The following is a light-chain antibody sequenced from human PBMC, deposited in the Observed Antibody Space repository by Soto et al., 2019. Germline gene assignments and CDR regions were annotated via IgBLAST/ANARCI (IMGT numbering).Light chain of an antibody. CDR3: CSYAASYTLV. J-gene: IGLJ2*01. Sequence: QSALAQPRSVSGSPGQSVTISCSGTSSDVGGYNSVSWYQQFPGKAPKLMIYDVTKRPSGVPDRFSGSKSGNTASLTISGIQAEDEADYYCCSYAASYTLVFGGGTKVTVL. V-gene: IGLV2-11*01. CDR1: SSDVGGYNS. CDR2: DVT.